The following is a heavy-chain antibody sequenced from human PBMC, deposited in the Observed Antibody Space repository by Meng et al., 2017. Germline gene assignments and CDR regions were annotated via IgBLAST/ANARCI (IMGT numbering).Heavy chain of an antibody. D-gene: IGHD3-10*01. V-gene: IGHV3-23*01. CDR3: AKDRKFGELFS. J-gene: IGHJ4*02. CDR2: IGGSGGST. Sequence: GESLKISCAASGFTFDDYGMSWVRQAPGRGLEWVSGIGGSGGSTYYADSVKGRFTISRDNSKNTLYLQMNSLRAEDTAVYYCAKDRKFGELFSWGQGTLVTVSS. CDR1: GFTFDDYG.